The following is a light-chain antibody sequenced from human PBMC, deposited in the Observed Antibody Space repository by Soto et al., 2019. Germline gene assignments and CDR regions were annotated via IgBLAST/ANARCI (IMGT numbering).Light chain of an antibody. Sequence: EIVLTQSPGTLSLSPGERATLSCRASQSVFSDFLTWYQQKPGQAPRLLIYAASRRAAGIPDRFSGSGSGSDFSLTINRLEPDDFAVYYCQQYGSSRLTFAGGTKVEIK. CDR2: AAS. CDR1: QSVFSDF. CDR3: QQYGSSRLT. V-gene: IGKV3-20*01. J-gene: IGKJ4*01.